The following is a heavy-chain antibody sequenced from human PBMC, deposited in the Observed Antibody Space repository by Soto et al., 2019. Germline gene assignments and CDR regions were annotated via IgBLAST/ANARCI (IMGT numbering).Heavy chain of an antibody. CDR2: IKGDETTS. J-gene: IGHJ4*02. V-gene: IGHV3-74*01. CDR1: GFTFTSYW. D-gene: IGHD3-10*01. Sequence: AGGSLRLSCAASGFTFTSYWMHWVRQPPGKGLVWMSRIKGDETTSSYADSVKGRFTISRDNAKNTVYLQMNSLRAEDTAVYYCARGAFGSYYVDYWGQGTLVTVSS. CDR3: ARGAFGSYYVDY.